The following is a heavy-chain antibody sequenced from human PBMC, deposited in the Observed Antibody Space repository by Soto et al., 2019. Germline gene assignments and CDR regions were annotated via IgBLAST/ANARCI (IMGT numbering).Heavy chain of an antibody. CDR2: MYPGDSDT. CDR3: ARLPRDCNKTSCYYADH. V-gene: IGHV5-51*01. D-gene: IGHD3-3*01. CDR1: GDSFTGFW. J-gene: IGHJ4*02. Sequence: GESLKISCKVFGDSFTGFWFGWVRQLPGRGLEWVGIMYPGDSDTRYNPSLQGHVTLSVDVTVSTAFLQWRSLETSDTGMYFCARLPRDCNKTSCYYADHWGQGTQVTAPQ.